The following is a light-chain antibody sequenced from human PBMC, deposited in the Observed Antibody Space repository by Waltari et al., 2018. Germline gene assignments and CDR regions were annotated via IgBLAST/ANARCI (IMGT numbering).Light chain of an antibody. Sequence: EIVMTQSPATLSVSPGERATLSCRASQSVSSNLAWYQQKPGQTPRLLIYEVSTRPTSIPARFSGSGSGTEFTLSISNLQSEDFAVYYCQQYNTWPPITFGQGTRLEIK. J-gene: IGKJ5*01. CDR2: EVS. CDR3: QQYNTWPPIT. CDR1: QSVSSN. V-gene: IGKV3-15*01.